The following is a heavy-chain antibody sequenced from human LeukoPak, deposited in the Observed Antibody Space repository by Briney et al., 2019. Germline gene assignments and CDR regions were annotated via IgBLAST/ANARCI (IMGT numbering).Heavy chain of an antibody. Sequence: PSGTLSLTCAVSGGSISSSNWWSWVRQPPGKGLEWIGEIYHSGSTNYNPSLKSRVTISVDKSKNQFSLKLSSVTAADTAVYYCARVKCSGGSCYPNVAFDIWGQGAMVTVSS. CDR2: IYHSGST. V-gene: IGHV4-4*02. D-gene: IGHD2-15*01. CDR1: GGSISSSNW. CDR3: ARVKCSGGSCYPNVAFDI. J-gene: IGHJ3*02.